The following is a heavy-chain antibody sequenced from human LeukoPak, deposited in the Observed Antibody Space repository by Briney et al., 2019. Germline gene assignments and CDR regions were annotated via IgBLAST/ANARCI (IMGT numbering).Heavy chain of an antibody. CDR2: ISSSSSYM. CDR3: ARDLKGSSRWTLPIDY. V-gene: IGHV3-21*01. CDR1: GFTFSSYS. D-gene: IGHD6-13*01. Sequence: GGSLRLSCAASGFTFSSYSMNWVRQAPGKGLDWGSSISSSSSYMYYADSVKGRFTISRDNAKNSLYLQMNSLRAEDTAVYYCARDLKGSSRWTLPIDYWGQGSLVTVSS. J-gene: IGHJ4*02.